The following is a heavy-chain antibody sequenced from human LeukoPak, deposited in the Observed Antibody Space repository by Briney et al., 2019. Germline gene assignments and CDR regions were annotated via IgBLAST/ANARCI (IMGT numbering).Heavy chain of an antibody. CDR3: AKDKLLGHRIAGHGGYFDY. J-gene: IGHJ4*02. CDR1: GFTFSSYA. D-gene: IGHD3-10*01. V-gene: IGHV3-66*01. Sequence: GGSLRLSCAASGFTFSSYAMSWVRQAPGKGLEWVSVIYSCGSTHYADSVKGRFTISRDNSKNTLYLQMNSLRAEDTAVYYCAKDKLLGHRIAGHGGYFDYWGQGTLVTVSS. CDR2: IYSCGST.